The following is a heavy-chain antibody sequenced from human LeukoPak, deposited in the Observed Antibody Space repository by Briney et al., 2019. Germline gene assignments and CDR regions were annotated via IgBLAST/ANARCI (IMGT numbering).Heavy chain of an antibody. D-gene: IGHD3-22*01. J-gene: IGHJ4*02. CDR1: GFTFSSYS. Sequence: GGSLRLSRAASGFTFSSYSMNWVRQAPGKGLEWVSSISSSGSYMYCADSVKGRFTISRDNAKNSLYLQMNSLRAEDTAVYYCARDHDSSGYYIPYYWGQGTLVTVSS. CDR2: ISSSGSYM. CDR3: ARDHDSSGYYIPYY. V-gene: IGHV3-21*01.